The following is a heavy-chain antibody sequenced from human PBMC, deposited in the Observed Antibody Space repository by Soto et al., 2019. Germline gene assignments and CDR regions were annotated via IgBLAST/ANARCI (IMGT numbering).Heavy chain of an antibody. D-gene: IGHD5-18*01. CDR2: IKQDGSEK. CDR1: GFTFSSYW. J-gene: IGHJ6*02. CDR3: AREGIQPDDYYGMDV. Sequence: EVQLVESGGGLVQPGGSLRLSCAASGFTFSSYWMSWVRQAPGKGLEWVANIKQDGSEKYYVDSVKGRFTISRDNAKNSLYLQMNSLRAEDTAVYYCAREGIQPDDYYGMDVWGQGTTVTVSS. V-gene: IGHV3-7*01.